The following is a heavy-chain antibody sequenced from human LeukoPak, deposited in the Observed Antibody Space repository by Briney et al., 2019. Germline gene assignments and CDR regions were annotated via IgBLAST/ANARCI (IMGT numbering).Heavy chain of an antibody. CDR2: IYYSGST. D-gene: IGHD1-26*01. Sequence: KPSETLSLTCTVSGGSISSYYWSWIRQPPGKGLEWIGYIYYSGSTNYNPSLKSRVTISVDTSKNQFSLKLSSVTAADTAVYYCARRPLGASPYWYFDLWGRGTLVTVSS. CDR1: GGSISSYY. CDR3: ARRPLGASPYWYFDL. J-gene: IGHJ2*01. V-gene: IGHV4-59*08.